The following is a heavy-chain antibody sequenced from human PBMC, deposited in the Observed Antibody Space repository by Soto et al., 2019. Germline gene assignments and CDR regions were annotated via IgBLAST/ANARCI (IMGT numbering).Heavy chain of an antibody. J-gene: IGHJ4*02. D-gene: IGHD2-15*01. V-gene: IGHV3-49*03. CDR3: TRVSPDCSDGSCYPLN. Sequence: PGGSLRLSCSGSGFTFRDYALTWFRQTPGKGLECVGFIRSEAYGGTPDYAASVQGRFTISRDDFRGVAYLQMNSLKTEDTGVYYCTRVSPDCSDGSCYPLNWGQGTLVTVSS. CDR2: IRSEAYGGTP. CDR1: GFTFRDYA.